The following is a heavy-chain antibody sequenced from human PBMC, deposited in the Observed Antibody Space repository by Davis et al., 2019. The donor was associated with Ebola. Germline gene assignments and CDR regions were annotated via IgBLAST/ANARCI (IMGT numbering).Heavy chain of an antibody. J-gene: IGHJ3*02. Sequence: SETLSLTCTVSDYSISSDYYWGWIRQPPGKGLEWIGYIYYSGSTNYNPSLKSRVTISVDTSKNQFSLKLSSVTAADTAVYYCARRYGSWFQDAFDIWGQGTMVTVSS. CDR1: DYSISSDYY. CDR3: ARRYGSWFQDAFDI. CDR2: IYYSGST. D-gene: IGHD6-13*01. V-gene: IGHV4-61*01.